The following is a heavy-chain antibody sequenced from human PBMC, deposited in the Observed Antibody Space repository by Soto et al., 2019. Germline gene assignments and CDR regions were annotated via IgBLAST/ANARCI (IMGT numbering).Heavy chain of an antibody. CDR3: AKMSLLLYYDSSGTDAFDI. CDR1: GFTFSSYG. V-gene: IGHV3-30*18. CDR2: ISYDGSNK. Sequence: VQLLESGGGLVQPGGSLRLSCAASGFTFSSYGMHWVRQAPGKGLEWVAVISYDGSNKYYADSVKGRFTISRDNSKNTLYLQMNSLRAEDTAVYYCAKMSLLLYYDSSGTDAFDIWGQGTMVTVSS. D-gene: IGHD3-22*01. J-gene: IGHJ3*02.